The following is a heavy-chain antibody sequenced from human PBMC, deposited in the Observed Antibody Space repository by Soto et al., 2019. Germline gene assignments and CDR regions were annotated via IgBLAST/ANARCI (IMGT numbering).Heavy chain of an antibody. Sequence: LSLTCAVYGGSFSGYYWSWIRQPPGKGLEWIGEINHSGSTNYNPSLKSRVTISVDTSKNQFSLKLSSVTAADTAVYYCARGRVLRFLEWLSRLFDPWGQGTLVTVSS. CDR3: ARGRVLRFLEWLSRLFDP. V-gene: IGHV4-34*01. CDR2: INHSGST. CDR1: GGSFSGYY. J-gene: IGHJ5*02. D-gene: IGHD3-3*01.